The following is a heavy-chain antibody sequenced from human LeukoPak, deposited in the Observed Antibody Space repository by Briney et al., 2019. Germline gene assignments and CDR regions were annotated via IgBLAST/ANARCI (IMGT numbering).Heavy chain of an antibody. J-gene: IGHJ5*02. V-gene: IGHV1-3*01. D-gene: IGHD2-15*01. CDR2: INAGNGNT. Sequence: ASVKVSCKASGYTFTSYAMHWVRQAPGQRLEWMGRINAGNGNTKYSQKFQGRVTITRDTSASTAYMELSSLRSEDTAVYYCARGVGYCSGGSCSNWFDPWGQGTLVTVSS. CDR3: ARGVGYCSGGSCSNWFDP. CDR1: GYTFTSYA.